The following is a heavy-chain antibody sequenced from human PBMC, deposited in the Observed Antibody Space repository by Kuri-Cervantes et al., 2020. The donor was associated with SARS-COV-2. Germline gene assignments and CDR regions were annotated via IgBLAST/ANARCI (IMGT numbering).Heavy chain of an antibody. J-gene: IGHJ3*02. CDR1: GYTFTSYG. V-gene: IGHV1-18*01. Sequence: ASVKVSCKASGYTFTSYGISWVRQAPGQGLEWMGWISAYNGNTNYAQKLQGSVTMTTATSTSTAYMELRRLRSDDTAADSCARDEGILRDLEWLPFGDAFDIWGQGTMVTVSS. CDR2: ISAYNGNT. CDR3: ARDEGILRDLEWLPFGDAFDI. D-gene: IGHD3-3*01.